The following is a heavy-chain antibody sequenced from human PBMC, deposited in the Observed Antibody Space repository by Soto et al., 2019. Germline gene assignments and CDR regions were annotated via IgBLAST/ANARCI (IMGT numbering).Heavy chain of an antibody. CDR2: IKSKTDGGTT. V-gene: IGHV3-15*07. CDR1: GFTFSNAW. J-gene: IGHJ3*02. D-gene: IGHD3-3*01. CDR3: TTRRYDFWSGYYIGPDAFDI. Sequence: SLRLSCAASGFTFSNAWMNWVRQAPGKGLEWVGRIKSKTDGGTTDYAAPVKGRFTISRDDSKNTLYLQMNSLKTEDTAVYYCTTRRYDFWSGYYIGPDAFDIWGQGTMVTVSS.